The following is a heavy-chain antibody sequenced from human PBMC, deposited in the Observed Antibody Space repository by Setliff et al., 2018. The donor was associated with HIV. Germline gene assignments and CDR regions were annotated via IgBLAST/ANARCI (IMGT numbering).Heavy chain of an antibody. J-gene: IGHJ4*02. CDR2: ISDTGGNT. CDR3: VKWNYPNS. CDR1: GFSLDDYG. Sequence: PGGSLRLSCAASGFSLDDYGMSWVRQAPGKGLEWVSTISDTGGNTYYPDSVKGRFTISRDSAKNTLYLQMNSLRVEDTAVYYCVKWNYPNSWGQGTLVTVSS. V-gene: IGHV3-23*01. D-gene: IGHD1-7*01.